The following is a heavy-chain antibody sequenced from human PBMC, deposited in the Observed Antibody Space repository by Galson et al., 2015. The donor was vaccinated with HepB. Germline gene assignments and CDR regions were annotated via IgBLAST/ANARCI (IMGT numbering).Heavy chain of an antibody. J-gene: IGHJ2*01. Sequence: SLRLSCAASGFTFSSYWMHWVRQAPGKGLVWVSRINSDGIATSYADSVKGRFTISRDNAKDTLYMQVNSLRAEDTAVYHCARSKGGEWYFDLWGRGTLVTVSS. CDR1: GFTFSSYW. CDR2: INSDGIAT. CDR3: ARSKGGEWYFDL. D-gene: IGHD3-10*01. V-gene: IGHV3-74*01.